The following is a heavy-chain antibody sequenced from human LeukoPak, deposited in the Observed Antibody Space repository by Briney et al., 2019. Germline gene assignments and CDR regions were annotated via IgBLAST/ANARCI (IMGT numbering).Heavy chain of an antibody. CDR3: ARGDIVATIAPFGFDP. D-gene: IGHD5-12*01. CDR1: GGSISSYY. V-gene: IGHV4-59*01. J-gene: IGHJ5*02. Sequence: SETLSLTCSVSGGSISSYYCTWIRQTPGKGLEWIGYMSYSGSTNYNPSLKSRVTISVDTSKNQFSLKLSSVTAADTAVYYCARGDIVATIAPFGFDPWGQGTLVTVSS. CDR2: MSYSGST.